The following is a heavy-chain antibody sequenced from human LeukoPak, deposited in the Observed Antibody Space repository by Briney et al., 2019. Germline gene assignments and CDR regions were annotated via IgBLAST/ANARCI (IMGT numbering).Heavy chain of an antibody. D-gene: IGHD3-10*01. CDR3: ARVLWFGELFDAFDI. CDR2: IYHSGST. V-gene: IGHV4-4*02. J-gene: IGHJ3*02. Sequence: SETLSLTCAVSGGSISSSNWWSWVRQPPGKGLEWIGEIYHSGSTNYNPSLKSRVTISVDKSKNQFSLKLSSVTAADTAVYYCARVLWFGELFDAFDIWGQGTMVTVSS. CDR1: GGSISSSNW.